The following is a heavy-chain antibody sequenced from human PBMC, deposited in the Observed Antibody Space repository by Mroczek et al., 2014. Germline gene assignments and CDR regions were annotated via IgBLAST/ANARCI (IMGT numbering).Heavy chain of an antibody. J-gene: IGHJ4*02. Sequence: QVQLVESGAEVKKPGSSVKVSCKASGGTFSSYAISWVRQAPGQGLEWMGGIIPIFGTANYAQKFQGRVTITADESTSTAYMELSSLRSEDTAVYYCARDRKTGTTRYYFDYWGQGTLVTVSS. CDR1: GGTFSSYA. CDR3: ARDRKTGTTRYYFDY. D-gene: IGHD1-7*01. CDR2: IIPIFGTA. V-gene: IGHV1-69*01.